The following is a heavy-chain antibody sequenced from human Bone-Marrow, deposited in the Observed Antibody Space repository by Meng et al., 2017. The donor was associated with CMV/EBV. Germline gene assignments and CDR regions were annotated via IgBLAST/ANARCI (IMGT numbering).Heavy chain of an antibody. V-gene: IGHV3-23*01. CDR1: GFIVNNYE. CDR3: AKSNWGYYFDY. Sequence: LSLTCADSGFIVNNYEFYWVRQAPGKGLEWVSAISGSGGSTYYADSVKGRFTISRDNSKNTLYLQMNSLRAEDTGVYYCAKSNWGYYFDYWGQGTLVTVSS. J-gene: IGHJ4*02. D-gene: IGHD7-27*01. CDR2: ISGSGGST.